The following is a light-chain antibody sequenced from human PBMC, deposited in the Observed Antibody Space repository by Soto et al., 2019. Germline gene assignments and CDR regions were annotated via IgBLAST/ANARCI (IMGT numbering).Light chain of an antibody. J-gene: IGLJ3*02. CDR1: SSNIGADYD. Sequence: QSVLTQPPSVSGAPGQRVTISCTGSSSNIGADYDIHWYQHLPGTAPKLLIYANINRPSGVPDRFSGSKSGTSASLAITELQAEDEADYYCQSYDSSNHRVFGGGTKLTVL. V-gene: IGLV1-40*01. CDR2: ANI. CDR3: QSYDSSNHRV.